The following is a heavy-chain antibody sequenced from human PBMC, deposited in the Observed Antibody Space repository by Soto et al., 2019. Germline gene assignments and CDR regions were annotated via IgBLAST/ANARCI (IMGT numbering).Heavy chain of an antibody. V-gene: IGHV1-18*01. CDR3: AGDRMATVDHYVYGMDV. Sequence: QIHLVQSGGEVKKTGASVRVSCKASGYFFTSYAIGWVRQAPGQGLEWMGWISANDGETYYPPKFQDRLTMTTGTSTSTAYIEWRSLRSDDTSAYYCAGDRMATVDHYVYGMDVWGQGTTVIVSS. J-gene: IGHJ6*02. CDR2: ISANDGET. D-gene: IGHD4-4*01. CDR1: GYFFTSYA.